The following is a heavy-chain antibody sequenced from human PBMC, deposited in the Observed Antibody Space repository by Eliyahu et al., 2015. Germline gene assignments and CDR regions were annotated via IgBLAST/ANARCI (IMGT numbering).Heavy chain of an antibody. D-gene: IGHD2-15*01. Sequence: QVQLVQSGAEVKKPGSSXKVSCKASGGXFXSYAXSWVRXXPGXGLEWMGGIIPIFGTANYAQKFQGRVTITADESTSTAYMELSSLRSEDTAVYYCARGGLGYCSGGSCYSTRDYYYGMDVWGKGTTVTVSS. V-gene: IGHV1-69*01. CDR1: GGXFXSYA. CDR3: ARGGLGYCSGGSCYSTRDYYYGMDV. J-gene: IGHJ6*04. CDR2: IIPIFGTA.